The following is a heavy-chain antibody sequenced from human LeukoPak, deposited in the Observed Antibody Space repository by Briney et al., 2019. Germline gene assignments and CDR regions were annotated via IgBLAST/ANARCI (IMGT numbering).Heavy chain of an antibody. D-gene: IGHD3-10*01. CDR2: VKKDGSEK. CDR1: GFTFSDYW. CDR3: ARDGGVYYYGSGPWFDP. V-gene: IGHV3-7*01. Sequence: GGSLRLSCAASGFTFSDYWMNWVRQAPGKGLEWVANVKKDGSEKYYVDSVKGRFTISRDNAKNSLYLQMNSLRAEDTAVYYCARDGGVYYYGSGPWFDPWGQGTLVTVSS. J-gene: IGHJ5*02.